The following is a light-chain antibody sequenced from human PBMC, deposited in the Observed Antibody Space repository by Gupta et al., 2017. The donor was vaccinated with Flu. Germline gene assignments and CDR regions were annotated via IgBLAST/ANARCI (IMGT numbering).Light chain of an antibody. Sequence: EDALTQSPATLALSPGERATLSCRASQSVGRNLAWYQQKPGQAPRLLIYDTVHRATGIPARFSGSGSGTDFTLTISSLEPEDSAVYYCQQLTKCTFGGGTKVEIK. CDR2: DTV. J-gene: IGKJ4*01. V-gene: IGKV3-11*01. CDR1: QSVGRN. CDR3: QQLTKCT.